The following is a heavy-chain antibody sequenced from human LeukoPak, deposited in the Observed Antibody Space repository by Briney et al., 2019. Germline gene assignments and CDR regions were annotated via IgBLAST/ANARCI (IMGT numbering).Heavy chain of an antibody. CDR1: GFTFSNAW. D-gene: IGHD3-10*01. V-gene: IGHV3-11*04. CDR3: AREASGSGSYFDY. J-gene: IGHJ4*02. Sequence: GGSLRLSCAASGFTFSNAWMSWVRQAPGKGLEWVSYISSSGSTIYYADSVKGRFTISRDNAKNSLYLQMNSLRAEDTAIYYCAREASGSGSYFDYWGQGTLVTVSS. CDR2: ISSSGSTI.